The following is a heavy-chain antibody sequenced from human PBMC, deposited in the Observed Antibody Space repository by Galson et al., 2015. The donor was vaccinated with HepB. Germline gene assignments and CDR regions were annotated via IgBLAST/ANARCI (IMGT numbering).Heavy chain of an antibody. J-gene: IGHJ4*02. CDR3: TSIIVVAPRSFDY. CDR2: IKSKTDGGTT. Sequence: SLRLSCAASGFTFSNSWMSWVRQAPGKGLEWVGRIKSKTDGGTTDYAAPVKGRFTISRDDSKNKLKLQMNSLKTEDTAVYYCTSIIVVAPRSFDYWGQGTLVTVSS. CDR1: GFTFSNSW. D-gene: IGHD2-2*01. V-gene: IGHV3-15*01.